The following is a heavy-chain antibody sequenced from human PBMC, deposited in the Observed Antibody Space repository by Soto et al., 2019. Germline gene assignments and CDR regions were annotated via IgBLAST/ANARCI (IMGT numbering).Heavy chain of an antibody. J-gene: IGHJ4*02. CDR2: ISYDGSNK. V-gene: IGHV3-30-3*01. D-gene: IGHD3-22*01. CDR3: ARTITMIVVALDY. Sequence: GASLRLSCAASGFTFSSYAMHWVRQAPGKGLEWVAVISYDGSNKYYADSVKGRFTISRDNSKNTLYLQMNSLRAEDTAVYYCARTITMIVVALDYWGQGTLVTVS. CDR1: GFTFSSYA.